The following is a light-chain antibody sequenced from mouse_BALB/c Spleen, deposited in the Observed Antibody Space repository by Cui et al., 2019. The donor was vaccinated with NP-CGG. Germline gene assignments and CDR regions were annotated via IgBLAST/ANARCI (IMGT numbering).Light chain of an antibody. J-gene: IGLJ1*01. V-gene: IGLV1*01. Sequence: HAVVTQVPAPTTAPVETVTLTCRSSTGAVTTSNYANWVREKPDHLFTGLIGGTNNRPPGVPARFSGSLIGDKAALTITGAQTEDEAIYFCALWYSNHWVFGGGTKLTVL. CDR2: GTN. CDR1: TGAVTTSNY. CDR3: ALWYSNHWV.